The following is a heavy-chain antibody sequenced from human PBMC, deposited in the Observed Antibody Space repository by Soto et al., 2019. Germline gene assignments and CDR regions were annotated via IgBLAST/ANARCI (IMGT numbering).Heavy chain of an antibody. CDR2: INPNSGGT. J-gene: IGHJ5*02. Sequence: ASVKVSCKASGYTFTGYYMHWVRQAPGQGLEWMGWINPNSGGTNYAQKFQGRVTMTRDTSISTAYMELSRLRSDDTAVYYCATEGYYDRSGYSWFDPWGQGTLVTVSS. V-gene: IGHV1-2*02. CDR1: GYTFTGYY. CDR3: ATEGYYDRSGYSWFDP. D-gene: IGHD3-22*01.